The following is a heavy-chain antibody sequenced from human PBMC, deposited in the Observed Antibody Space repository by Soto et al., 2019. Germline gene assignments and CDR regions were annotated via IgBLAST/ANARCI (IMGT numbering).Heavy chain of an antibody. Sequence: PGGSLRLSCAASGFTFSSYGMHWVRQAPGKGLEWVAVISYDGSNKYYADSVKGRFTISRDNSKNTLYLQMNSLRAEDTAVYYCAKERATKLWNYYYGMDVWGQGTTVTVSS. D-gene: IGHD5-12*01. CDR3: AKERATKLWNYYYGMDV. J-gene: IGHJ6*02. CDR2: ISYDGSNK. V-gene: IGHV3-30*18. CDR1: GFTFSSYG.